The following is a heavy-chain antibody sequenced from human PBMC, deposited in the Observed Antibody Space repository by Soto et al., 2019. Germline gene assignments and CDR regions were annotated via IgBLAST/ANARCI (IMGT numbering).Heavy chain of an antibody. V-gene: IGHV3-73*01. CDR2: IRSKANSYAT. CDR3: TRPSDWLSGGDWFDP. J-gene: IGHJ5*02. Sequence: GGSLRLSCAASGFTFSGSAMHWIRQASGKGLEWVGRIRSKANSYATAYAASVKGRFTISRDDSKNTAYLQMNSLKTEDTAVYYCTRPSDWLSGGDWFDPWGQGTLVTVSS. D-gene: IGHD3-9*01. CDR1: GFTFSGSA.